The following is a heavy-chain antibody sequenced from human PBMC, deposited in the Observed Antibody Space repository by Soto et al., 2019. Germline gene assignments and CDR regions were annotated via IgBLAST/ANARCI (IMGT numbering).Heavy chain of an antibody. Sequence: SETLSLTCTVTGASISSYFWTWIRLPPGKGLEWIGNIHYSGSTNYNPSLKSRVTISADTSKNQFSLHLTSVTAADTAVYYCARAPVVPAAPYYFDYWGQGTLVTVSS. D-gene: IGHD2-2*01. V-gene: IGHV4-59*01. CDR3: ARAPVVPAAPYYFDY. CDR1: GASISSYF. CDR2: IHYSGST. J-gene: IGHJ4*02.